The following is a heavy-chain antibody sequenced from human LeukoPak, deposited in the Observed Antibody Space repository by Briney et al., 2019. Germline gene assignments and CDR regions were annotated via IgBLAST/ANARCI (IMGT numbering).Heavy chain of an antibody. CDR1: GFIFSSHR. CDR2: IGDASI. Sequence: PGGSLRLSCAASGFIFSSHRMNWVRQAPGKGLEWVSSIGDASIDYADSVKGRFTISRDNAKESLYLQMNRLRDEDTAMYYCSRGWGCTRTSCYYPAYGGQGTVVTVSS. CDR3: SRGWGCTRTSCYYPAY. J-gene: IGHJ4*02. V-gene: IGHV3-48*02. D-gene: IGHD2-2*01.